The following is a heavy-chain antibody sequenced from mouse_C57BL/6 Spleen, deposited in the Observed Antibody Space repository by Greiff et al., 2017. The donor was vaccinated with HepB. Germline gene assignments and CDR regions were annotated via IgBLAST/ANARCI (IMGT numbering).Heavy chain of an antibody. V-gene: IGHV14-4*01. CDR2: IDPENGDT. J-gene: IGHJ2*01. D-gene: IGHD1-1*01. CDR1: GFNIKDDY. CDR3: TTWNYGSRLDY. Sequence: VQLQQSGAELVRPGASVKLSCTASGFNIKDDYMHWVKQRPEQGLEWIGWIDPENGDTEYASKFQGKATITADTSSNTAYLQLSSLTSEDTAVYYCTTWNYGSRLDYWGQGTTLTVSS.